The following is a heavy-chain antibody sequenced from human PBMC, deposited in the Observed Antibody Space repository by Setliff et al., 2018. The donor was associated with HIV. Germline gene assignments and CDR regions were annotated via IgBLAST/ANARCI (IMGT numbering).Heavy chain of an antibody. CDR1: GFTFDDYG. J-gene: IGHJ4*02. D-gene: IGHD3-22*01. CDR3: ARDPFNGYDSSGYSHFDY. V-gene: IGHV3-20*04. CDR2: INWNGGST. Sequence: GGSLRLSCAASGFTFDDYGMSWVRQAPGKGLEWVSGINWNGGSTGYADSVKGRFTISRDNAKNSLYLQMNSLRAEDTAVYYCARDPFNGYDSSGYSHFDYWGQGTLVTVSS.